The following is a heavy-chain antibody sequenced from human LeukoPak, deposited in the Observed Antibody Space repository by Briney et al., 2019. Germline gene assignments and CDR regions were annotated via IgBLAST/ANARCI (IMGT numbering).Heavy chain of an antibody. CDR2: IYYSGST. J-gene: IGHJ2*01. Sequence: SETLSLTCTVSGGSISSSSYYWGWIRQPPGKGLEWIGIIYYSGSTYSNPSLKSRVTISVDTSKNQFSLKLSSVTAADTAVYYCARVYYSSSYDYWYFDLWGRGTLVTVSS. V-gene: IGHV4-39*07. D-gene: IGHD6-13*01. CDR1: GGSISSSSYY. CDR3: ARVYYSSSYDYWYFDL.